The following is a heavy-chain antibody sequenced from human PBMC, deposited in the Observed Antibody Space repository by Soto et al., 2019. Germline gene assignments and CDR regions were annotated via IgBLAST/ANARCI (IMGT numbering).Heavy chain of an antibody. CDR3: IPRYSSSWYLGGGY. Sequence: EVQLVESGGGLVQPGGSLKLSCAASGFTFSGSAMHWVRQASGKGLEWVGRIRSKANSYATAYAASVKGRFTISRDDSKNTAYLQMNSLKTEDTAVYYCIPRYSSSWYLGGGYWGQGTLVTVSS. J-gene: IGHJ4*02. CDR1: GFTFSGSA. V-gene: IGHV3-73*01. D-gene: IGHD6-13*01. CDR2: IRSKANSYAT.